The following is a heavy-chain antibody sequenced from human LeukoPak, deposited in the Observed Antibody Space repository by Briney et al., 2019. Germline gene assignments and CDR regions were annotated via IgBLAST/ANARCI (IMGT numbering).Heavy chain of an antibody. Sequence: GASLQISGKGSGYSFTSYWIGGGRRMPGKGLEGRGMIYPGESDTRYSPSFQGQVTISGDKSNSTAYLQWSSLKAPDTAMYYCARRFGGYSSGWDPRYYFDYWGQGTLVTVSS. CDR1: GYSFTSYW. D-gene: IGHD6-19*01. J-gene: IGHJ4*02. V-gene: IGHV5-51*01. CDR3: ARRFGGYSSGWDPRYYFDY. CDR2: IYPGESDT.